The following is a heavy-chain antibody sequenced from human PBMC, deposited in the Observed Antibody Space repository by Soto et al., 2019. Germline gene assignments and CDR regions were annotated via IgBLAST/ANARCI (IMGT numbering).Heavy chain of an antibody. CDR3: ARVILIFGVANHGSYFDY. V-gene: IGHV1-18*01. J-gene: IGHJ4*02. CDR1: GYALSNLG. D-gene: IGHD3-3*01. CDR2: ISPSNGQT. Sequence: APVKVSCKGSGYALSNLGLSWVRQAPGQGLEWMGWISPSNGQTIYAQNFHGRVTMTTDTSTATAYMELRSLMSDGTAVYYCARVILIFGVANHGSYFDYRGQGTTLTGSS.